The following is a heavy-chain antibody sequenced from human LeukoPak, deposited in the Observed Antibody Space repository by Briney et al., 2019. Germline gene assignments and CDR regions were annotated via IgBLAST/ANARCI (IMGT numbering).Heavy chain of an antibody. CDR3: SRSRTSTVGATFDY. CDR1: GFSVSSNY. CDR2: LYIGGST. J-gene: IGHJ4*02. Sequence: SGGSLRLSCAASGFSVSSNYMSWVRQAPGKGLEWVSILYIGGSTDYSNSVKGRFTISSDTSLNTVYLQMNSLRTEDTAIYYCSRSRTSTVGATFDYWGQGTLVAVSS. D-gene: IGHD1-26*01. V-gene: IGHV3-66*02.